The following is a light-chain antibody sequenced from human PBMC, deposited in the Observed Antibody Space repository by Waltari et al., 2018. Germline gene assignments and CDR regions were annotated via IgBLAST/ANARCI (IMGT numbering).Light chain of an antibody. CDR2: DVS. V-gene: IGLV2-14*03. Sequence: QSALTQPASVSASPGQSITISCTGTSSDIGAYNYVPWYQQHPGKAPKLMIYDVSIRPSGISNRFSGSKSGNTASLTISGLQADDEADYYCSSSASSTTRVFGGGTKLTVL. CDR1: SSDIGAYNY. CDR3: SSSASSTTRV. J-gene: IGLJ2*01.